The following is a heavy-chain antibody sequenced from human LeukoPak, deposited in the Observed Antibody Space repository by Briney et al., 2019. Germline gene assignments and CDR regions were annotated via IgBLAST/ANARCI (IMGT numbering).Heavy chain of an antibody. Sequence: GGSLRLSCAASGFTFSSYAMSWVRQAPGKGLEWVSAISGSGGSTYYADSVKDRFTISRDNSKNTLYLQMNSLRAEDTAVYYCAKGGLWFGGFDPWGQGTLVTVSS. CDR1: GFTFSSYA. CDR2: ISGSGGST. CDR3: AKGGLWFGGFDP. D-gene: IGHD3-10*01. V-gene: IGHV3-23*01. J-gene: IGHJ5*02.